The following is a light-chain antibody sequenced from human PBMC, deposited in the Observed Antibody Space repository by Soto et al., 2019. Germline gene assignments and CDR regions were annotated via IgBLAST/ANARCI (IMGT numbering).Light chain of an antibody. Sequence: EIVLTQSPGTLSLSPGERATLSCRASQSISSSYLAWYQQKPGQAPRLLVYGASSRATGIPDRFSGSGAGTVFTLTISRLEPEDVAVYYCQQYGSSRFTFGPGTKVDIK. J-gene: IGKJ3*01. CDR3: QQYGSSRFT. CDR2: GAS. CDR1: QSISSSY. V-gene: IGKV3-20*01.